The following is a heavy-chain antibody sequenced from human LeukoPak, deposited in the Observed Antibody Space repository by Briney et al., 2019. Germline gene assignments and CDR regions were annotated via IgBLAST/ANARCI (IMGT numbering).Heavy chain of an antibody. CDR1: GFTFSNYW. J-gene: IGHJ4*02. CDR2: IKEDGSEK. CDR3: ARAWGAAGLWDY. V-gene: IGHV3-7*05. D-gene: IGHD6-13*01. Sequence: PGGSLRLSCASSGFTFSNYWMSWVRQAPGKGLEWVANIKEDGSEKDYVDSVKGRFTISRDNAKNSLYLQMNSLRAEDTAIYYCARAWGAAGLWDYCGQGTLVTVSS.